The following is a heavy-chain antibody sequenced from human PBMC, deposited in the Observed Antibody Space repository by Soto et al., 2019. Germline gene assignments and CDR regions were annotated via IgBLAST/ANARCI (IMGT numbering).Heavy chain of an antibody. V-gene: IGHV3-23*01. CDR3: XXXXXXGPKISYMDV. J-gene: IGHJ6*03. Sequence: EVQLLESGGGLVQPGGSLRLSCAASGFTFSSYAMSWVRQAPGKGLEWVSAISGSGGSTYYADSVKGRFTISRDNSKNTLYXXXXXXXXXXXAXXXXXXXXXXGPKISYMDVWGKGTTVTVSS. CDR1: GFTFSSYA. D-gene: IGHD3-3*01. CDR2: ISGSGGST.